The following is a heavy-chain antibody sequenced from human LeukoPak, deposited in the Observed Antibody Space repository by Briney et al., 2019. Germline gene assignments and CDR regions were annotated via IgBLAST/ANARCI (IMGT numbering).Heavy chain of an antibody. J-gene: IGHJ4*02. V-gene: IGHV3-30*04. Sequence: GGSLRLSCAASGFTFSSYAMHWVRQAPGKGLEWVAVISYDGSNKYYADSVKGRFTISRGNSKNTLYLQMNSLRAEDTAVYYCARLYYDILTGPGGGEPLDYWGQGTLVTVSS. CDR3: ARLYYDILTGPGGGEPLDY. CDR1: GFTFSSYA. CDR2: ISYDGSNK. D-gene: IGHD3-9*01.